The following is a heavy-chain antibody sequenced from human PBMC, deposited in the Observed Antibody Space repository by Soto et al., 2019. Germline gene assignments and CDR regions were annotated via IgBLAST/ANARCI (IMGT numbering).Heavy chain of an antibody. V-gene: IGHV4-39*01. CDR2: IYYSGST. CDR3: ARTSILLEQLGVDYYYYYGMDV. D-gene: IGHD6-6*01. Sequence: PSETLSLTCTASGGSISSSSYYWGWIRQPPGKGLEWIGSIYYSGSTYYNPSLKSRVTISVDTSKNQFSLKLSSVTAADTAVYYCARTSILLEQLGVDYYYYYGMDVWGQGTTVTVSS. J-gene: IGHJ6*02. CDR1: GGSISSSSYY.